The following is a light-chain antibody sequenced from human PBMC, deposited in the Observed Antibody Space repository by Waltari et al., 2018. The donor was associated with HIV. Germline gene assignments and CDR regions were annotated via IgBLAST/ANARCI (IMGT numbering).Light chain of an antibody. J-gene: IGLJ2*01. Sequence: SYELTQAPSVSVSPGQTARITCSGDALPKAYASWYQQKSGQPPVLVIYEDTTRPPGIPVRFAGSSSGTMATLTISGAQLENESDYYCYSPNIRGNHRLFGGETKLSVL. CDR1: ALPKAY. V-gene: IGLV3-10*01. CDR2: EDT. CDR3: YSPNIRGNHRL.